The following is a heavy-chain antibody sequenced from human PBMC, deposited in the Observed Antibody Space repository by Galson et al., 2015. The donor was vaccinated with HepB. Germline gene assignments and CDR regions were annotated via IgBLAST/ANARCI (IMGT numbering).Heavy chain of an antibody. Sequence: PALVKPTQTLTLTCTFSGFSLSTSVMCGSWIRQPPGKALEWLARLAWGDDKYYSTSLKTRLTISKDTSKNQVVLTMTNMDPVDTATYYCARTRALYYSSGWYESDYWGQGTLVTVSS. CDR2: LAWGDDK. CDR3: ARTRALYYSSGWYESDY. CDR1: GFSLSTSVMC. V-gene: IGHV2-70*11. J-gene: IGHJ4*02. D-gene: IGHD6-19*01.